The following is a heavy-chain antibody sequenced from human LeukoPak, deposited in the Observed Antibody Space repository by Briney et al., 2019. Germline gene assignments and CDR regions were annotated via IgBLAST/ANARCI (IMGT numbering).Heavy chain of an antibody. V-gene: IGHV3-23*01. CDR3: ARRYYYFDY. J-gene: IGHJ4*02. CDR2: ISESGATT. CDR1: GFNFADHA. D-gene: IGHD3-9*01. Sequence: GGSLRLSCAASGFNFADHAMRWVRQAPGKGLEFVSGISESGATTYYADSVKGRFTISRDNSKNALYLQINSLRAEDTALYYCARRYYYFDYWGQRTLVTVSS.